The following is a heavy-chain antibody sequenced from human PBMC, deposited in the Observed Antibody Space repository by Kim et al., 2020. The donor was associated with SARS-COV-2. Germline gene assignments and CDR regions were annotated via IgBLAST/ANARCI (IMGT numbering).Heavy chain of an antibody. V-gene: IGHV3-23*01. D-gene: IGHD3-22*01. Sequence: KGRFTISRDNSKSTLYLQMNSLRAEYTAVYYCAKEDYYDSSGYFYSAAFDIWGQGTMVTVSS. CDR3: AKEDYYDSSGYFYSAAFDI. J-gene: IGHJ3*02.